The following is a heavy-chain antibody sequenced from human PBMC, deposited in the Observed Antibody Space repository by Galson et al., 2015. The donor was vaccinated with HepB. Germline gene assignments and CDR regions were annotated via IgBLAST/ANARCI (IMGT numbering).Heavy chain of an antibody. D-gene: IGHD1-14*01. V-gene: IGHV3-15*01. CDR2: IKSKTDGGTT. CDR3: TSPALSGHRRPPGDYYYYYGMDV. CDR1: GFTFSNAW. J-gene: IGHJ6*02. Sequence: SLRLSCAASGFTFSNAWMSWVRQAPGKGLEWVGRIKSKTDGGTTDYAAPVKGRFTISRDDSKNTLYLQMNSLKTEDTAVYYCTSPALSGHRRPPGDYYYYYGMDVWGQGTTVTVSS.